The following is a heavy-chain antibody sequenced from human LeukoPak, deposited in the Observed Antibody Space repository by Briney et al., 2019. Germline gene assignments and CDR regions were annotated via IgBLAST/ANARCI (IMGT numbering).Heavy chain of an antibody. Sequence: PGGSLRLSCAASGFTFSSYAMSWVRQAPGKGLEWVSAISGSGGSTYYADSVKGRFTISRDNSKSTLYLQMNSLSADDTAVYYCAKVAHYYDSGSYYEYYFDYWGQGTLVTVSS. D-gene: IGHD3-10*01. CDR1: GFTFSSYA. CDR2: ISGSGGST. CDR3: AKVAHYYDSGSYYEYYFDY. V-gene: IGHV3-23*01. J-gene: IGHJ4*02.